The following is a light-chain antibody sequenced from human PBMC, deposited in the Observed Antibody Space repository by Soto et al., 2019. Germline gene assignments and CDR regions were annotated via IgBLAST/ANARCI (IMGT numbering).Light chain of an antibody. CDR3: SSYTSSSTYV. J-gene: IGLJ1*01. V-gene: IGLV1-40*01. CDR2: DDN. CDR1: TSNIGAGYD. Sequence: QSVLTQPPSVSGAPGQRVTISCTGSTSNIGAGYDLHWYQQLPGTAPKLLIYDDNNRPSGVPDRFSGSKSGTSASLAITGLQAEDEADYYCSSYTSSSTYVFGTGTKVTVL.